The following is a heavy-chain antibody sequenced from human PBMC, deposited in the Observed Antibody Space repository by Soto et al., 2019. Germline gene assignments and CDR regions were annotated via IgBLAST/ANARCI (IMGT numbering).Heavy chain of an antibody. D-gene: IGHD3-16*02. CDR1: GYTFTSYG. CDR3: ARAVYDYIWGSYRYSLFSNWFDP. CDR2: ISAYNGNT. Sequence: QVQLVQSGAEVKKPGASVQVSCKASGYTFTSYGISWVRQAPGQGLEWMGWISAYNGNTNYAQKLQGRVTMNTNTSTSTAYMELRSLRSDDTAVYYCARAVYDYIWGSYRYSLFSNWFDPWGQGTLVTVSS. V-gene: IGHV1-18*01. J-gene: IGHJ5*02.